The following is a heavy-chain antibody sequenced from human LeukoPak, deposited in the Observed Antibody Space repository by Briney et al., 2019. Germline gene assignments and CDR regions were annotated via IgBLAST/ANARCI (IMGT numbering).Heavy chain of an antibody. J-gene: IGHJ4*02. CDR2: MYSGGDT. D-gene: IGHD6-13*01. CDR1: GYDVSINY. CDR3: ATIAPAGISTVY. V-gene: IGHV3-66*01. Sequence: PGGSLRLSCAASGYDVSINYMSWVRQVPRKGLEWVSVMYSGGDTDYADAVRGRFTISRDNSKNILYLHISSLRAEDTTVYYCATIAPAGISTVYWGRGTLVIVSS.